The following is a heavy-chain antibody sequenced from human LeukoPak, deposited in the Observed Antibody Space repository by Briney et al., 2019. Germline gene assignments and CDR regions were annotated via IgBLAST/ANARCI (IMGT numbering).Heavy chain of an antibody. CDR1: GFTFSNYE. D-gene: IGHD2-15*01. CDR2: ISSSGITI. J-gene: IGHJ3*02. V-gene: IGHV3-48*03. Sequence: GGSLRLSCAGSGFTFSNYEMNWVRQAPGKGLEWVSYISSSGITIYYADSVKGRFTFSRDNAKNSLYLQMNSLRAEDTAVYYCARGCGGGAFDIWGQGTMVTVSS. CDR3: ARGCGGGAFDI.